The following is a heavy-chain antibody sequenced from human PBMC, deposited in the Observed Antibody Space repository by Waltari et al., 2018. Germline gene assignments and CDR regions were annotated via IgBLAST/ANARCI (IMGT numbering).Heavy chain of an antibody. D-gene: IGHD3-22*01. J-gene: IGHJ3*02. CDR3: ARRLYDSSGYYSLGAFDI. CDR2: IYYSGST. Sequence: QLQLQESGPGLVKPSETLSLTCTVSGGSISSSSYYWGWIRQPPGKGLEWIGSIYYSGSTYYNPSLKSRVTISVDTSKNQFSLKLSSVTAADTAVYYCARRLYDSSGYYSLGAFDIWGQGTMVTVSS. V-gene: IGHV4-39*01. CDR1: GGSISSSSYY.